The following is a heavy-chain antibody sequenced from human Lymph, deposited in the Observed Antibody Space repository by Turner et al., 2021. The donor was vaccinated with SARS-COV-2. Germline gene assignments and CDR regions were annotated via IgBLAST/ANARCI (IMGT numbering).Heavy chain of an antibody. Sequence: QVQLVESGGGVVQPGRSLRLYCAASGFTFSSYGMHWVRQAPGKGLEWVAVISYDGSNKYYADSVKGRFTISRDNSKNTLYLQMNSLRAEDKAVYYCAKDGGGYFDYWGQGTLVTVSS. CDR1: GFTFSSYG. D-gene: IGHD3-10*01. CDR2: ISYDGSNK. V-gene: IGHV3-30*18. J-gene: IGHJ4*02. CDR3: AKDGGGYFDY.